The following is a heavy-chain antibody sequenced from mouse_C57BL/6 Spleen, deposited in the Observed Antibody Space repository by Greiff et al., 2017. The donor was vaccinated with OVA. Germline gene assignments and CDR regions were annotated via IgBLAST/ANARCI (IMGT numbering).Heavy chain of an antibody. Sequence: QVQLQQPGAELVRPGSSVKLSCKASGYTFTSYWMHWVKQRPIQGLEWIGNIDPSDSDTHYNQQFKDKATLTVDNSSSTAYMQLSGLTSEGSAVYDCARGGCYDDDVDCFDYWGQGTTVTGSA. D-gene: IGHD2-4*01. CDR1: GYTFTSYW. V-gene: IGHV1-52*01. CDR3: ARGGCYDDDVDCFDY. J-gene: IGHJ2*01. CDR2: IDPSDSDT.